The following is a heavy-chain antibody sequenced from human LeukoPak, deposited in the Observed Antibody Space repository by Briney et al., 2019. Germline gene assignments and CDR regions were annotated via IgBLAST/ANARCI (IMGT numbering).Heavy chain of an antibody. CDR1: GFTFSSYS. CDR3: SRDRHCIGSTCYGL. D-gene: IGHD2-2*01. Sequence: GGSLRLSCAASGFTFSSYSMNWVRQAPGKGLEWVSSISSSSSYIYYADSVKGRFTISRDNAKNSLYLQMNSLRAEDTAVYYCSRDRHCIGSTCYGLWGQGTRVTVSS. CDR2: ISSSSSYI. V-gene: IGHV3-21*01. J-gene: IGHJ4*02.